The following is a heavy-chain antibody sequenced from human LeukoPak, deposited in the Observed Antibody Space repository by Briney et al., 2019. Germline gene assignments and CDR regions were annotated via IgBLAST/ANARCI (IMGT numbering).Heavy chain of an antibody. D-gene: IGHD6-6*01. CDR3: ARGLGRSSSYLDY. V-gene: IGHV4-34*01. CDR2: INHSGST. J-gene: IGHJ4*02. Sequence: PGGSLRLSCAASGFTFSSYSMNWVRQAPGKGLEWIGEINHSGSTNYNPSLKSRVTISVDTSKNQFSLKLSSVTAADTAVYYCARGLGRSSSYLDYWGQGTLVTVSS. CDR1: GFTFSSYS.